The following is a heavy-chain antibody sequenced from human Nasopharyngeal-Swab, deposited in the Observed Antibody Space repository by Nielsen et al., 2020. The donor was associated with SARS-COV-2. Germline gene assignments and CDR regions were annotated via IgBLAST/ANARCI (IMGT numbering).Heavy chain of an antibody. CDR2: ISYDGSNK. J-gene: IGHJ4*02. D-gene: IGHD3-22*01. Sequence: GGSLRLSFAASGFTFSSYTMHWVRQAPGKGLEWVAVISYDGSNKSYADSVKGRFTISRDISKNTLYLQMNILRAEDTAVFYCASTPLDSSGYYYAFHYWGRGTLVTVSS. V-gene: IGHV3-30-3*01. CDR3: ASTPLDSSGYYYAFHY. CDR1: GFTFSSYT.